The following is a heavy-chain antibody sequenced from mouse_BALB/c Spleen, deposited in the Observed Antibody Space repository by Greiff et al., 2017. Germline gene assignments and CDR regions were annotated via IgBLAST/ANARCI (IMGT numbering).Heavy chain of an antibody. CDR2: ISTYYGDA. CDR3: AREASYYYAMDY. J-gene: IGHJ4*01. CDR1: GYTFTDYA. Sequence: VQRVESGAELVRPGVSVKISCKGSGYTFTDYAMHWVKQSHAKSLEWIGVISTYYGDASYNQKFKGKATMTVDKSSSTAYMELARLTSEDSAIYYCAREASYYYAMDYWGQGTSVTVSS. D-gene: IGHD6-1*01. V-gene: IGHV1S137*01.